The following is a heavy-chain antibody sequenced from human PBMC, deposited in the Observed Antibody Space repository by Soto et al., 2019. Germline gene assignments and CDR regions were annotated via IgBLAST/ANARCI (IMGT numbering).Heavy chain of an antibody. CDR3: ARASSSSWYFDAGFAP. CDR1: GGSISSYY. J-gene: IGHJ5*02. Sequence: SETLSLTCTVSGGSISSYYWSWIRQPPGKGLEWIGYIYYSGSTNYNPSLKSRVTISVDTSKNQFSLKLSSVTAADTAVYYCARASSSSWYFDAGFAPWGHRTLVTVSS. CDR2: IYYSGST. V-gene: IGHV4-59*01. D-gene: IGHD6-13*01.